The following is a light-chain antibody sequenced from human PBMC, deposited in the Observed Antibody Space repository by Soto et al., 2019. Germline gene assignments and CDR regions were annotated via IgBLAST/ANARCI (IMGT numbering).Light chain of an antibody. J-gene: IGKJ1*01. V-gene: IGKV3-20*01. CDR2: AGS. Sequence: ENVLTQSPASLSVFPGERATLSCRASRYVDRSYIAWHQQKPGQAHRLVIYAGSSRATGIPDRFSGSASGTDFTLTISRLEPEDFAVYYCQQYGSSRTFGQGTRVYMK. CDR3: QQYGSSRT. CDR1: RYVDRSY.